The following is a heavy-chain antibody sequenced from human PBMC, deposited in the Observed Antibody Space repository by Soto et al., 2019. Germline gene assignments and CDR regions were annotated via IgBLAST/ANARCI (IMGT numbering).Heavy chain of an antibody. CDR2: IIPMLGIA. D-gene: IGHD5-18*01. CDR3: ANRGYSYGFAIY. CDR1: GGTFSSYT. V-gene: IGHV1-69*02. J-gene: IGHJ4*02. Sequence: QVQLVQSGAEVKKPGSSVKVSCKASGGTFSSYTFSWVRQAPGQGLEWMGRIIPMLGIANYAQKFQGRGTITADKSTSTAYMELSSLRSEDTAVYYCANRGYSYGFAIYWGQGTLVTVSS.